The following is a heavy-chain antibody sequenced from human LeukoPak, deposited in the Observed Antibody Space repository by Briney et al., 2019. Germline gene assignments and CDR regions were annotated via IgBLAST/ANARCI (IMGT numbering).Heavy chain of an antibody. Sequence: GASVKVSCKASGYTFTSYGISWVRQAPGQGLEWMGWISAYNGNTNYAQKLQGRVTMTTDTSTSTAYMELRGLRSDDTAVYYCARVSGSSGWYLATLDYWGQGTLVTVSS. CDR1: GYTFTSYG. D-gene: IGHD6-19*01. CDR2: ISAYNGNT. V-gene: IGHV1-18*01. CDR3: ARVSGSSGWYLATLDY. J-gene: IGHJ4*02.